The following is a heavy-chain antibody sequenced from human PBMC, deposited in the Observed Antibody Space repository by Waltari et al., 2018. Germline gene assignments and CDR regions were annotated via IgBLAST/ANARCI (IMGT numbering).Heavy chain of an antibody. CDR3: ARHLYSIDYLELGN. J-gene: IGHJ4*02. D-gene: IGHD3-22*01. CDR1: GFNFISYA. Sequence: EVHLLESGGGLAQPGGSLRLSCAGSGFNFISYAMSWVRQAPGKGLEWVSGISDSGVITKYADSVKGRFTVSRDNSKNTVFLQLNSLRAEDTAIYYCARHLYSIDYLELGNWGQGTLVTVSS. CDR2: ISDSGVIT. V-gene: IGHV3-23*01.